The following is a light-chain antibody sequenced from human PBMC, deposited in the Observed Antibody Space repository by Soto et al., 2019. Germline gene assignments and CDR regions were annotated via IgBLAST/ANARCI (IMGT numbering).Light chain of an antibody. J-gene: IGLJ1*01. V-gene: IGLV2-8*01. CDR2: EVT. Sequence: QSVLAQPPSAAGSPGQSVTISCTGTSNDVGIYNSVSWYQQHPGKAPKLMIYEVTKRPSGVPDRFSGSKSGNTASLTVSGLQAEDEADYYRSSYAGSNPYVFGPGTKVTVL. CDR3: SSYAGSNPYV. CDR1: SNDVGIYNS.